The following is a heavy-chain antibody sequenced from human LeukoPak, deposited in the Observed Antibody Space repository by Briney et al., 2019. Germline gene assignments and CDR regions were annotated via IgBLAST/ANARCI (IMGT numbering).Heavy chain of an antibody. CDR2: IIPSGGNT. J-gene: IGHJ4*02. D-gene: IGHD1-26*01. Sequence: ASVTVSCTASGYTFTSYYIHWVRQAPGQGLEYMGIIIPSGGNTNYAQKFQGRVRMTRDTSTSTVYMELSSLRSEDTAVYYCARVGATMINDYWGQGTLVTVSS. V-gene: IGHV1-46*01. CDR3: ARVGATMINDY. CDR1: GYTFTSYY.